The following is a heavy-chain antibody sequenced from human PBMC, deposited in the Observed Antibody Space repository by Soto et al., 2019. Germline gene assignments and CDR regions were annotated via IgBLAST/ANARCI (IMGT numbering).Heavy chain of an antibody. CDR2: ISAYNGNT. D-gene: IGHD6-6*01. CDR1: GYTFTSYG. CDR3: ARGAGSSSSWIWFDP. J-gene: IGHJ5*02. V-gene: IGHV1-18*01. Sequence: VASVKVSCKASGYTFTSYGISWVRQAPGQGLEWMGWISAYNGNTNYAQKLQGRVTMTTDTSTSTAYMELRSLRSDDTAVYYCARGAGSSSSWIWFDPWGQGTLVTVSS.